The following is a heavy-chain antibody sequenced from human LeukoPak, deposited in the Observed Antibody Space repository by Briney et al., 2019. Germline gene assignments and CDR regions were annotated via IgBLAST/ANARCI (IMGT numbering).Heavy chain of an antibody. CDR2: IYTSGST. V-gene: IGHV4-4*09. J-gene: IGHJ5*02. CDR3: ATHSAINWFDP. CDR1: RGSISSYN. Sequence: SSETLSLTCTVSRGSISSYNWSWIRQPPGKGLEWIGDIYTSGSTNYNPALKSRVTISVDTSNNQFSLKLSSVTAADTAVYYCATHSAINWFDPGGQGTLVTVSS. D-gene: IGHD6-25*01.